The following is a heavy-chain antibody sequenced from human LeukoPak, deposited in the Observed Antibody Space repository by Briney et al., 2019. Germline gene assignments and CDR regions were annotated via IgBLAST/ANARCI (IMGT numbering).Heavy chain of an antibody. Sequence: ASVRVSCKASGYTFTSYAMNWVRQAPGQGLEWMGWINTNTGNPTYAQGFIGRFVFSLDTSVSTAYLQISSLKAEDTAVYYCAREGASYYYDNSGYSLYAFDIWGQGTMVTVSS. J-gene: IGHJ3*02. CDR2: INTNTGNP. CDR1: GYTFTSYA. CDR3: AREGASYYYDNSGYSLYAFDI. V-gene: IGHV7-4-1*02. D-gene: IGHD3-22*01.